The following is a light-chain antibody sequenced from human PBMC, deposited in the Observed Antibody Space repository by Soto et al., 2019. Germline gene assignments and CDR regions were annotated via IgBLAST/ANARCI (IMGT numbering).Light chain of an antibody. J-gene: IGKJ4*01. CDR1: QSVSKNY. Sequence: EIVLTQSPGTLSLSPGERGTLSCRASQSVSKNYLAWYQQKPGQAPRLLIYGASSRATGIPDRFSGSGSGTDFTLTISRREPEDFAVYSCQQYASSPLTFGGGTKVELK. V-gene: IGKV3-20*01. CDR3: QQYASSPLT. CDR2: GAS.